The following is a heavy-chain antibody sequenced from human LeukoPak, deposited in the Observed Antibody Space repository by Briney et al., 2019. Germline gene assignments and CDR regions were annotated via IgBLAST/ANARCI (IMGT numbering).Heavy chain of an antibody. CDR1: GGSFSGYY. CDR3: ARTRTVTPAWWCFDL. Sequence: SETLSLTCAVYGGSFSGYYWSWIRQPPGKGLEWIGEINHSGSTNYNPSLKSRVTISVDTSKNQFSLKLSSVTAADTAVFYCARTRTVTPAWWCFDLWGRGTLVTVSS. CDR2: INHSGST. J-gene: IGHJ2*01. D-gene: IGHD4-17*01. V-gene: IGHV4-34*01.